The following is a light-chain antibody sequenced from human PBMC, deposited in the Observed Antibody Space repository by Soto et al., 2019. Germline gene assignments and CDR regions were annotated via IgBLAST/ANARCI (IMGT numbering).Light chain of an antibody. Sequence: EIVLTQSPGTLSLSPGERATLSCRASQSVRSNSLAWYQQKPGQAPRLIIYGASRRAAGIPDTISGSGSGTDFTLTITRLEPEDFAVYYCQQYGSTPWTFGQGTKVEIK. CDR3: QQYGSTPWT. J-gene: IGKJ1*01. CDR1: QSVRSNS. V-gene: IGKV3-20*01. CDR2: GAS.